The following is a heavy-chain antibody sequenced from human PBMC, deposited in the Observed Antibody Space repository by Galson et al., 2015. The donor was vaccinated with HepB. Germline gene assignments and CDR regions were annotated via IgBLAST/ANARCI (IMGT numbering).Heavy chain of an antibody. CDR1: GFIFRHSA. CDR2: IDGPTTNT. V-gene: IGHV3-23*01. Sequence: SLRLSCAASGFIFRHSAMLWVRQAPGKSLEWVWTIDGPTTNTHYIDSVKGRFTISRDNSQNTVYLQMTGLRVEDTAMYFCSMWHKAHFDFWGRGTLVTVSS. D-gene: IGHD2-21*01. CDR3: SMWHKAHFDF. J-gene: IGHJ4*02.